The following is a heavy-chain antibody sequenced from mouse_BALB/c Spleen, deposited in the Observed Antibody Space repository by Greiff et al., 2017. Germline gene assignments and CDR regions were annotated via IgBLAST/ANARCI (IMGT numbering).Heavy chain of an antibody. CDR1: GFTFSSYY. V-gene: IGHV5-6-2*01. J-gene: IGHJ4*01. CDR2: INSNGGST. CDR3: ARHYYYGSSPLYAMDY. D-gene: IGHD1-1*01. Sequence: EVQRVESGGGLVKLGGSLKLSCAASGFTFSSYYMSWVRQTPEKRLELVAAINSNGGSTYYPDTVKGRFTISRDNAKNTLYLQMSSLTSEDTALYYCARHYYYGSSPLYAMDYWGQGTSVTVSS.